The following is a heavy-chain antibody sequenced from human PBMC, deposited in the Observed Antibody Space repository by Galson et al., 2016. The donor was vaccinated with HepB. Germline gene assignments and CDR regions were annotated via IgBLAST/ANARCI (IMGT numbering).Heavy chain of an antibody. CDR1: GFTFNNYW. D-gene: IGHD6-19*01. CDR2: INRDGSDT. J-gene: IGHJ4*02. V-gene: IGHV3-74*01. CDR3: AKSRPYGTGWFGVNDY. Sequence: SLRLSCAASGFTFNNYWMHWVRQAAGKGLVWVSRINRDGSDTSYADSVKGRFTISRDNSMNTLYLQMNSLRAEDTAVYFCAKSRPYGTGWFGVNDYWGQGTLVTVSS.